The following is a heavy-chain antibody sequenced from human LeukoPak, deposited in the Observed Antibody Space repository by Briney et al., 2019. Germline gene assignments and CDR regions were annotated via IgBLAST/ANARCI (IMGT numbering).Heavy chain of an antibody. Sequence: GASVKVSSKASGSTPTAGSMHWVQQAPGKGLEWMGGFDPEDGETIYAQKFQGRVTMTEDTSTDTAYMELSSLRSEDTAVYYCATDPYYYYSSGSSWGQGTLVTVSS. J-gene: IGHJ4*02. CDR3: ATDPYYYYSSGSS. CDR1: GSTPTAGS. D-gene: IGHD3-22*01. V-gene: IGHV1-24*01. CDR2: FDPEDGET.